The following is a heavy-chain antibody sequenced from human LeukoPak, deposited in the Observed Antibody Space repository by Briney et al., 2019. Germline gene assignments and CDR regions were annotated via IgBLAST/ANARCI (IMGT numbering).Heavy chain of an antibody. CDR1: GFTFSSYG. V-gene: IGHV3-30*03. D-gene: IGHD2-2*01. CDR2: ISYDGSNK. J-gene: IGHJ4*02. CDR3: ARGVVVPSY. Sequence: PGGSLRLSCAASGFTFSSYGMHWVRQAPGKGLEWVAVISYDGSNKYYADSVKGRFTISRDNSKNTLYLQMNSLRAEDTAVYYCARGVVVPSYWGQGTLVTVSS.